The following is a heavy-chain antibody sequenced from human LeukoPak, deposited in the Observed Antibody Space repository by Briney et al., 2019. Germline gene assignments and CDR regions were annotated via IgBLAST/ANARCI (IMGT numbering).Heavy chain of an antibody. D-gene: IGHD3-10*01. CDR3: ARASRFQDYYGSGSYYKGFDY. CDR2: IKQDGSEK. J-gene: IGHJ4*02. CDR1: GFTFSNSA. V-gene: IGHV3-7*01. Sequence: GGSLRLSCAASGFTFSNSAMSWVRQAPGKGLEWVANIKQDGSEKYYVDSVKGRFTISRDNAKNSLYLQMNSLRAEDTAVYYCARASRFQDYYGSGSYYKGFDYWGQGTLVTVSS.